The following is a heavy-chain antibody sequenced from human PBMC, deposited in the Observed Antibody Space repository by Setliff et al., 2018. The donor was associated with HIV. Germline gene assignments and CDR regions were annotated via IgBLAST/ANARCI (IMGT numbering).Heavy chain of an antibody. CDR3: AREGKTAMVTKYFDY. Sequence: PSETLSLTCTVSGASINSATYYWSWIRQHPGKGLEWIGYIDYSGSAFYNPSLKSRITISVDTSKNQFSLRMKSVTAADTAVYYCAREGKTAMVTKYFDYWGPGTVVTVSS. CDR1: GASINSATYY. CDR2: IDYSGSA. J-gene: IGHJ4*01. V-gene: IGHV4-31*03. D-gene: IGHD5-18*01.